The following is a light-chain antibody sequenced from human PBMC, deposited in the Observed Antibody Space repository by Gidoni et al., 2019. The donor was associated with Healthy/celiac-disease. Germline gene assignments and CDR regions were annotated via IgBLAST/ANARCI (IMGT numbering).Light chain of an antibody. CDR3: QQRSNWPPWT. CDR1: QSVSSY. CDR2: DAS. V-gene: IGKV3-11*01. Sequence: DIVLTHPPATLSVSPGERATLSCRASQSVSSYLAWYQQKPGQAPRLLIYDASNRATGIPARFSGSGSGTDFTLTISSLEPEDFAVYYCQQRSNWPPWTFGQGTRLEIK. J-gene: IGKJ1*01.